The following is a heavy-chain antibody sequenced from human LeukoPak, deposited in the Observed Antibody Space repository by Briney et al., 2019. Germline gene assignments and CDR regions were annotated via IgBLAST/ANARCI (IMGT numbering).Heavy chain of an antibody. V-gene: IGHV3-53*01. CDR2: IYSGGST. CDR3: ARMGSTGHRGFDP. Sequence: PGGSLRLSCAASGFTVSSNYMSWVRQAPGKGLEWVSVIYSGGSTYYADSVKGRFTISRDNSKNTLYLQMNCLRAEDTAVYYCARMGSTGHRGFDPWGQGTLVTVSS. D-gene: IGHD3-9*01. CDR1: GFTVSSNY. J-gene: IGHJ5*02.